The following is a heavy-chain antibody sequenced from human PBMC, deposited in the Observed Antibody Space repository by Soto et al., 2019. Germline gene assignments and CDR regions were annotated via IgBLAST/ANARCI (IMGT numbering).Heavy chain of an antibody. Sequence: QVQLVQSGAEVKKPGSSVTLPRTASGGTFSSYAISWVRQAPRQGLQWMGGIIPIFGTANYAQKFQGRVTITADESTSTAYMELSSLRSEDTAVYYCARDGAALAARGEYVQHGGQGTLVTVSS. CDR1: GGTFSSYA. V-gene: IGHV1-69*01. CDR2: IIPIFGTA. CDR3: ARDGAALAARGEYVQH. D-gene: IGHD6-6*01. J-gene: IGHJ1*01.